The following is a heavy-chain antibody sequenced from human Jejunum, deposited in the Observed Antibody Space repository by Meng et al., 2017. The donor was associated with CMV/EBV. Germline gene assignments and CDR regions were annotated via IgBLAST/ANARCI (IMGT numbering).Heavy chain of an antibody. J-gene: IGHJ4*02. CDR2: IGGSDDST. CDR3: AQRYCTITNCYATPGAFDY. CDR1: FRLYA. V-gene: IGHV3-23*01. D-gene: IGHD2-2*01. Sequence: FRLYALSFLRQPPRNALEWVSAIGGSDDSTSYSYSVKRRFTISRANSQNTLYLQMNSLPADATAVYYCAQRYCTITNCYATPGAFDYWGQGALVTVSS.